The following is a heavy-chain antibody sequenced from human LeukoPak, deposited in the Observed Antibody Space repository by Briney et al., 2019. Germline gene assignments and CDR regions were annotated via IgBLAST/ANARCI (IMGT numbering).Heavy chain of an antibody. D-gene: IGHD3-22*01. CDR1: GFTFNSYA. CDR2: ISGRGGSGRST. Sequence: GGSLRLSCAASGFTFNSYAMSWVRQAPGKGLEWVSAISGRGGSGRSTYYADSVKGRFTISRDDSKNTLYLEMSSLRAEDTAIYYCATSRYYYDSSGFLVDYWGQGTLVTVSS. V-gene: IGHV3-23*01. J-gene: IGHJ4*02. CDR3: ATSRYYYDSSGFLVDY.